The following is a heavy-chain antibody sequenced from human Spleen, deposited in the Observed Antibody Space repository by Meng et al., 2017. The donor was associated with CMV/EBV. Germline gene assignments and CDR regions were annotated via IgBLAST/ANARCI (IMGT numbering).Heavy chain of an antibody. V-gene: IGHV3-21*01. D-gene: IGHD1-26*01. CDR2: ISSGNTI. CDR3: AREGIVGATFY. Sequence: GGSLRLSCAASGFTFMSYPMNWVRQAPGKGLEWVASISSGNTIYYADSVKGRFIITRDNAKNSLYLQMNSLRAENTAVYYCAREGIVGATFYWGQGTLVTVSS. CDR1: GFTFMSYP. J-gene: IGHJ4*02.